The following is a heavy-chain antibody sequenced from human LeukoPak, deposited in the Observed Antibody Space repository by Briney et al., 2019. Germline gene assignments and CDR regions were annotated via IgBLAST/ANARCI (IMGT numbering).Heavy chain of an antibody. CDR2: INPNSGGT. V-gene: IGHV1-2*02. CDR3: ARDGYDFWSGSFDY. Sequence: ASVKVSCKASGYTFTGYYMHWVRQAPGQGLEWMGWINPNSGGTNYAQKFQGRVTMTRDTSISTAYMELSRLRSDDTAVYYCARDGYDFWSGSFDYWGQGTLVTVSS. D-gene: IGHD3-3*01. CDR1: GYTFTGYY. J-gene: IGHJ4*02.